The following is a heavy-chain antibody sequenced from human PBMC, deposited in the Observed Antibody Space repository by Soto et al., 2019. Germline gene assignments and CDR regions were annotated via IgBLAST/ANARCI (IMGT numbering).Heavy chain of an antibody. CDR2: ISGSGGST. Sequence: PGGSLRLSCAASGFTFINFAMTWVRQAPGKGLEWVSAISGSGGSTYYADSVKGRFTISRDNSKNTLYLQMNSLRAEDTAVYYCAKVRASKLRYFDWLPYNWGQGTLVTVSS. V-gene: IGHV3-23*01. CDR1: GFTFINFA. D-gene: IGHD3-9*01. CDR3: AKVRASKLRYFDWLPYN. J-gene: IGHJ4*02.